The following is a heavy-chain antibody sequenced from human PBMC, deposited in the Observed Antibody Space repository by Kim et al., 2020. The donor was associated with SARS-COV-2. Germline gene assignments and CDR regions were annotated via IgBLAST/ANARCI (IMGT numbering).Heavy chain of an antibody. CDR3: AGLQEPGAFDI. Sequence: SETLSLTCTVSGGSISSYYWSWIRQPPGKGLEWIGYIYYSGSTNYNPSLKSRVTISVDTAKNQFSLKLSSVTAADTAVYYCAGLQEPGAFDIWGQGTMVTVSS. CDR1: GGSISSYY. CDR2: IYYSGST. J-gene: IGHJ3*02. D-gene: IGHD1-26*01. V-gene: IGHV4-59*01.